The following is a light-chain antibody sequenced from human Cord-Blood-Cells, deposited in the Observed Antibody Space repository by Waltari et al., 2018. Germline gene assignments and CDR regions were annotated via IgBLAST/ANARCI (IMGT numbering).Light chain of an antibody. CDR2: STK. V-gene: IGLV1-44*01. CDR3: AACDDCLNCGV. Sequence: QSVLTQPPSASGTPGQRVTISCSGSCSNLGSHTVNRYQQLAETAPKLLIYSTKHRPPAVPGLFAPSKTDTTTPLAISGLQSEDKTDYYCAACDDCLNCGVLGGGTKLTVL. J-gene: IGLJ3*02. CDR1: CSNLGSHT.